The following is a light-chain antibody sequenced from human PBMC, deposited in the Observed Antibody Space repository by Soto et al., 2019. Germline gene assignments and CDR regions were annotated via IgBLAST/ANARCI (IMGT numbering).Light chain of an antibody. CDR2: GVS. Sequence: EIVLTQSPGILSLSPGERVTLSCRATQSVTSSYFAWYQQKPGQAPRLLIYGVSSRATDIPDRFSGSGSGTDFTLTISRLEPEDFVVYYCQQYSSLPHTFGQGTKLEVK. CDR3: QQYSSLPHT. V-gene: IGKV3-20*01. CDR1: QSVTSSY. J-gene: IGKJ2*01.